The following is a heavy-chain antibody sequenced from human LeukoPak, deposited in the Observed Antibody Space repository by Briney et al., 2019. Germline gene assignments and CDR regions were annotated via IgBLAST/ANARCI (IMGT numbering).Heavy chain of an antibody. CDR1: GGSIISYY. CDR3: ARLPVPGYYDSSGYYQIDAFDI. D-gene: IGHD3-22*01. J-gene: IGHJ3*02. CDR2: IYTSGRT. V-gene: IGHV4-4*09. Sequence: SETLSLTCTVSGGSIISYYWSWIRQPPGKGLEGIGYIYTSGRTNYNPSLKSRVTISVDTSKNQFSLKLSSVTAADTAVYYCARLPVPGYYDSSGYYQIDAFDIWGQGTMVTVSS.